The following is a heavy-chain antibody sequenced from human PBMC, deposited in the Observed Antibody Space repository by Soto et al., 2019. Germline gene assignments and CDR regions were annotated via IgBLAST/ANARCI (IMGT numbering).Heavy chain of an antibody. CDR3: AGTTSHQWYYMDV. CDR2: TYYRSRWYN. Sequence: SQTLSLTCAISGDSVSSNSAAWNWIRQSPSRGLEWLGRTYYRSRWYNDYAVSVRSRITVNPDTSKNQFSLQLTSVTPEDTAVYYCAGTTSHQWYYMDVWGKGTTVTVPS. D-gene: IGHD1-1*01. J-gene: IGHJ6*03. V-gene: IGHV6-1*01. CDR1: GDSVSSNSAA.